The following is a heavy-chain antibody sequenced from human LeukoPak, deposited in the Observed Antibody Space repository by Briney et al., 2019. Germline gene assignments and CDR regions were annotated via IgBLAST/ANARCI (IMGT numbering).Heavy chain of an antibody. CDR1: GGSITSYY. CDR3: ARSDYYGSGSYGPSIFDY. CDR2: IYYSGNT. V-gene: IGHV4-59*01. J-gene: IGHJ4*02. Sequence: SETLSLTCTVSGGSITSYYWSWIRQPPGKGLEWIGFIYYSGNTNYSPSLKSRVTISVDTSKNQFSLMLSSVTAADTAVYYCARSDYYGSGSYGPSIFDYWGQGTLVTVSS. D-gene: IGHD3-10*01.